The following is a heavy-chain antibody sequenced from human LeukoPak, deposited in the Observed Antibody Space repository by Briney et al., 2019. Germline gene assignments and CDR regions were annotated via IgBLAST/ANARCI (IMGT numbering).Heavy chain of an antibody. CDR1: GGSIGSYY. V-gene: IGHV4-59*01. D-gene: IGHD5-18*01. CDR2: IYYSGST. J-gene: IGHJ5*02. Sequence: SETLSLTCTVSGGSIGSYYWSWIRQPPGKGLEWIGYIYYSGSTNYNPSLKSRVTISVDTSKNQFSLKLSSVTAADTAVYYCARVDTAMAGWFDPWGQGTLVTVSS. CDR3: ARVDTAMAGWFDP.